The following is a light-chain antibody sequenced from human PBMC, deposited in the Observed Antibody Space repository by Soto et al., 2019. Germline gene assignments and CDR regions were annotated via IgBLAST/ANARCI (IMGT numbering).Light chain of an antibody. CDR1: QSVDNY. Sequence: EIVLTQSPATLSLSPGERATLSCRASQSVDNYLAWYQQKPGQTPRLIIYEASIRATGIPARFSGSGSGTDFTLTISSLEPEDFAVYYCQQRSKWPPYTFGQGTKVEIK. J-gene: IGKJ2*01. V-gene: IGKV3-11*01. CDR3: QQRSKWPPYT. CDR2: EAS.